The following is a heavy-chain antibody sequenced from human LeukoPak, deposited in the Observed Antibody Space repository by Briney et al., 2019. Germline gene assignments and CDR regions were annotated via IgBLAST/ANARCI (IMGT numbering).Heavy chain of an antibody. D-gene: IGHD6-19*01. V-gene: IGHV4-39*01. CDR1: GGSISSSSYY. Sequence: SETLSLTCTVSGGSISSSSYYWGWIRQPPGKGLEWIGNIYYSGTTYYNPSLKSRVTISVDTSKNQFSLKLSSVTAADTAVYYCARQRPRAAVADFDYWGQGTLVTVSS. CDR2: IYYSGTT. CDR3: ARQRPRAAVADFDY. J-gene: IGHJ4*02.